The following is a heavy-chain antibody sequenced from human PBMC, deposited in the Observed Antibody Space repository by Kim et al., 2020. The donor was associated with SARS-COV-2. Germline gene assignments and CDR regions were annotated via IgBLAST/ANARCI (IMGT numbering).Heavy chain of an antibody. J-gene: IGHJ4*02. Sequence: ASVKVSCKASGYTFTSYGISWVRQAPGQGLEWMGWISAFNGNTKHTPKLQGRVTITTDTSTSTAYMELRSLRSYDTAMYYCARCYYYGSWSSQPLYYWAQ. V-gene: IGHV1-18*01. CDR1: GYTFTSYG. CDR3: ARCYYYGSWSSQPLYY. D-gene: IGHD3-10*01. CDR2: ISAFNGNT.